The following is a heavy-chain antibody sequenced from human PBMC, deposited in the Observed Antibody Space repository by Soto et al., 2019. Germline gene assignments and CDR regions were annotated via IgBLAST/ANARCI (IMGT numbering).Heavy chain of an antibody. Sequence: QVQLVESGGGMVQPGRSLRLSCAASGFTFSSYGMHWVRQAPGKGLEWVAVISYDGSNKYYADSVKGRFTISRDNSKNMLYRQVNSLRDEDTAVYYCAKDRRPNYYYGMDVWGKVPTVSVSS. J-gene: IGHJ6*04. CDR1: GFTFSSYG. D-gene: IGHD6-25*01. CDR2: ISYDGSNK. V-gene: IGHV3-30*18. CDR3: AKDRRPNYYYGMDV.